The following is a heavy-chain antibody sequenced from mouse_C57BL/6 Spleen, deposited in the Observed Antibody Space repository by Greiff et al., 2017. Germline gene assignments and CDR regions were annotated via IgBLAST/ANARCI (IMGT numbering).Heavy chain of an antibody. CDR3: ARRGNEGFAY. CDR1: GYTFTSYW. CDR2: IDPSDSYT. V-gene: IGHV1-59*01. Sequence: QVQLKQPGAELVRPGTSVKLSCKASGYTFTSYWMHWVKQRPGQGLEWIGVIDPSDSYTNYNQKFKGKATLTVDTSTSTAYMQLSRLTSAESAVYFCARRGNEGFAYWGQGTLVTVSA. D-gene: IGHD2-1*01. J-gene: IGHJ3*01.